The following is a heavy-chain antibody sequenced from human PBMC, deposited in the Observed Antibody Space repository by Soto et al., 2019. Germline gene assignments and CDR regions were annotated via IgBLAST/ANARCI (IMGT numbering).Heavy chain of an antibody. CDR2: IIPIFGTA. CDR3: ARFRWELRDHAFDI. Sequence: QVQLVQSGAEVKKPGSSVKVSCKASGGTFSSYAISWVRQAPGQGLEWMGGIIPIFGTANYAQKFQGRVTITADKSTSTAYMKLSSLRSEDTAVYYCARFRWELRDHAFDIWGQGTMVTVSS. CDR1: GGTFSSYA. J-gene: IGHJ3*02. D-gene: IGHD2-15*01. V-gene: IGHV1-69*06.